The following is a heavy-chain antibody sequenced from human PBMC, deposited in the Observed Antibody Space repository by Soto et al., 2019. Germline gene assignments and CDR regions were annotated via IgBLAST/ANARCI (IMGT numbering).Heavy chain of an antibody. V-gene: IGHV1-46*01. D-gene: IGHD1-26*01. CDR2: INPGGGST. CDR3: ARKEWELRYYVMDV. Sequence: QVRLVQSGAEVKKSGASVKVSCKASGYTLTSYHMYWVRQAHGQGLEWMGIINPGGGSTSYAQKFQGRVTKTRDTSTSTVYMELISLRSEDTAVYYCARKEWELRYYVMDVWGQGTTVSVSS. CDR1: GYTLTSYH. J-gene: IGHJ6*02.